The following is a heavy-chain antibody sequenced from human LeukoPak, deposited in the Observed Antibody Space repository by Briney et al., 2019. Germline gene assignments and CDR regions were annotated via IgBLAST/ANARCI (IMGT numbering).Heavy chain of an antibody. CDR1: GGSISSGGYY. V-gene: IGHV4-31*03. J-gene: IGHJ6*02. CDR2: IYYSGST. Sequence: SETLSLTCTVSGGSISSGGYYWSWIRQHPGKGLEWIGYIYYSGSTYYNPSLKSRVTISVDTSKNQFSLKLSSVTAADTAVYYCARGEYYYDSSGYYYYYYGMDVRGQGTTVTVSS. CDR3: ARGEYYYDSSGYYYYYYGMDV. D-gene: IGHD3-22*01.